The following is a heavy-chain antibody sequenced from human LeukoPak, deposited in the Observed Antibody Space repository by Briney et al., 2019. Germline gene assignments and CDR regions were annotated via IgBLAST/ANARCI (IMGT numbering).Heavy chain of an antibody. CDR2: INHSGST. CDR1: GGSFSGYY. V-gene: IGHV4-34*01. Sequence: SETLSLTCAVYGGSFSGYYWSWLRQPPGKGLEWIGEINHSGSTNYNPSLKSRVTISVDTSKNQFSLKLSSVTAADTAVYYCARAVVVGGYFTYWGQGTLVTVSS. J-gene: IGHJ4*02. D-gene: IGHD2-2*01. CDR3: ARAVVVGGYFTY.